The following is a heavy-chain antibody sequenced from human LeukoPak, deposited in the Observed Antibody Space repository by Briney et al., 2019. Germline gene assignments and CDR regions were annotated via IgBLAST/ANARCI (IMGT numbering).Heavy chain of an antibody. J-gene: IGHJ4*02. V-gene: IGHV1-8*01. D-gene: IGHD6-13*01. Sequence: ASVKVSCKASGYTFTSYDINWVRQATGQGLEWMGWMNPNSGNTGYAQKFQGRVTMTRNTSISTAYMELSSLRSEDTAVYYCARARRIATAGTTKYLRYYFDYWGQGTLVTVSS. CDR3: ARARRIATAGTTKYLRYYFDY. CDR2: MNPNSGNT. CDR1: GYTFTSYD.